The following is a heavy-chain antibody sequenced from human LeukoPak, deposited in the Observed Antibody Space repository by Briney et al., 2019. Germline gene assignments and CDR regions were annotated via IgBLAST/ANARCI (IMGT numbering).Heavy chain of an antibody. CDR2: IYHSGDT. V-gene: IGHV4-59*12. J-gene: IGHJ3*02. CDR3: ARDPYDTHAFDI. CDR1: GGSISSYY. Sequence: PSETLSLTCTVSGGSISSYYWSWIRQPPGKGLEWIGSIYHSGDTYYSLSLKSRVTISVDTSKNQFSLKLTSVTAADTAVYYCARDPYDTHAFDIWGQGTMVTVSS. D-gene: IGHD3-22*01.